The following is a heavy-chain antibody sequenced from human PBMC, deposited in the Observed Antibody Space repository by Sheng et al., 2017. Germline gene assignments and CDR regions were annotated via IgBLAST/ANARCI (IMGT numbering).Heavy chain of an antibody. CDR1: GGTFSSYA. V-gene: IGHV1-69*04. D-gene: IGHD3-9*01. CDR2: IIPILGIA. Sequence: QVQLVQSGAEVKKPGSSVKVSCKASGGTFSSYAISWVRQAPGQGLEWMGGIIPILGIANYAQKFQGRVTITADKSTSTAYMELSSLRSEDTAVYYCARSSTYDILTGYYRRGWFDPWGQGTLVTVSS. CDR3: ARSSTYDILTGYYRRGWFDP. J-gene: IGHJ5*02.